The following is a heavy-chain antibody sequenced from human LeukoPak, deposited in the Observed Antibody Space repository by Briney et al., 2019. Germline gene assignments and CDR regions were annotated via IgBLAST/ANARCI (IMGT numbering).Heavy chain of an antibody. CDR1: GFSLSTSGVG. J-gene: IGHJ3*02. CDR3: AHRDWGGDAFDI. V-gene: IGHV2-5*01. Sequence: ESGPTLVKPTQTLTLTCTFSGFSLSTSGVGVGWMRQPPGKALGWLALIYWNDDKRYSPSLKSRLTITKDTSKNQVVLTVTNMDPVDTATYYCAHRDWGGDAFDIWGQGTMVTVSS. CDR2: IYWNDDK. D-gene: IGHD7-27*01.